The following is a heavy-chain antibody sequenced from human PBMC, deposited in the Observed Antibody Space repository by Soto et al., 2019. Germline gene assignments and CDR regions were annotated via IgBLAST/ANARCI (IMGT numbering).Heavy chain of an antibody. CDR1: GFTFGSYW. Sequence: GGSLRLSCAASGFTFGSYWMSWVRQAPGKGLEWVANIKQDGSEKYYVDSVKGRFTISRDNAKNSLYLQMNSLRAEDTAVYYCARGIAAAGTKFYYYYGMDVWGQGTTVTVSS. CDR2: IKQDGSEK. CDR3: ARGIAAAGTKFYYYYGMDV. J-gene: IGHJ6*02. D-gene: IGHD6-13*01. V-gene: IGHV3-7*04.